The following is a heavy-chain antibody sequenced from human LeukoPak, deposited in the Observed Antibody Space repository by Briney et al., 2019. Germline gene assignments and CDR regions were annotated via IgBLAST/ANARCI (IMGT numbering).Heavy chain of an antibody. D-gene: IGHD2-15*01. CDR3: SGGGCSWYFDY. Sequence: ASVKVSCKASGYTFTSYYMHWVRQAPGQGLEWMGIINPSGGSTSYAQKFQGRVTMTRDTSTSTVYMELSSLRSEDTAVYYCSGGGCSWYFDYWGQGTLVTVSS. CDR2: INPSGGST. V-gene: IGHV1-46*01. CDR1: GYTFTSYY. J-gene: IGHJ4*02.